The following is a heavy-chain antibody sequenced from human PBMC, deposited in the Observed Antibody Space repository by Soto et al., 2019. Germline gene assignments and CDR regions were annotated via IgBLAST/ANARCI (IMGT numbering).Heavy chain of an antibody. CDR2: MSNTGRTI. CDR1: GFTFSTYN. J-gene: IGHJ6*02. V-gene: IGHV3-48*02. CDR3: ARDGNRGYDRHV. Sequence: GGSLRLSCEGSGFTFSTYNMDWVRQAPGKGLEWVSYMSNTGRTIFYADSVRGRFTISRDNAENALFLQMNSLRDEDTAVYYCARDGNRGYDRHVWGQGTTVTVSS.